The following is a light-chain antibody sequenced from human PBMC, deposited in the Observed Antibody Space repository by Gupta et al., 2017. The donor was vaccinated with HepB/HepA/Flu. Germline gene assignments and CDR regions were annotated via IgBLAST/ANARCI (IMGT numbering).Light chain of an antibody. V-gene: IGKV4-1*01. Sequence: DIVMTQSPDSLAVSLGERATINCKSSQSVLYSSNNKNYLGWYQQKAGQPPKLLIYWASTRQSGVPDRFSGSGSGTDFTLTISSLQAEDVALYYCQQYYRTPLTFGQGTQLEIK. J-gene: IGKJ5*01. CDR3: QQYYRTPLT. CDR1: QSVLYSSNNKNY. CDR2: WAS.